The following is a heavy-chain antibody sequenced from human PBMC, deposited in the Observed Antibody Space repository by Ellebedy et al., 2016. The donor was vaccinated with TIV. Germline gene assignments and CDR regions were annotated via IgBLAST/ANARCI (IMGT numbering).Heavy chain of an antibody. D-gene: IGHD3-9*01. CDR3: ASVGIITPRIIPETLRTEAFSYGMDV. J-gene: IGHJ6*02. CDR1: GLTVRSNY. CDR2: IYSGNNT. Sequence: GESLKISCAASGLTVRSNYMSWVRQAPGKGLEWVSVIYSGNNTHYADSVKGRFTISRDNSKNTLYLQMRSLRAEDTAVYYCASVGIITPRIIPETLRTEAFSYGMDVWGQGTTVTVSS. V-gene: IGHV3-66*01.